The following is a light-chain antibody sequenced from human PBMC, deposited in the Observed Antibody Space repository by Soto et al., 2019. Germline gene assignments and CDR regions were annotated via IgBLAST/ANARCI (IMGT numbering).Light chain of an antibody. CDR1: QSVSNY. Sequence: EIVLTQSPPTLSLSPGARAPRSCRASQSVSNYLAWYQQKPGKAPSLLIYDASNRATGIPARFSGSWSGTDFTLTISSLEPEDFAVYYCQQRSNWWTFGQGTKVDI. CDR3: QQRSNWWT. J-gene: IGKJ1*01. V-gene: IGKV3-11*01. CDR2: DAS.